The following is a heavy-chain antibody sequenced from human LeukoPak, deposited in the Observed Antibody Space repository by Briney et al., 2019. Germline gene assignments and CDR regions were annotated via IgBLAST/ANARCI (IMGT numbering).Heavy chain of an antibody. J-gene: IGHJ5*02. V-gene: IGHV3-43D*03. CDR3: ARGATMVRGVIT. CDR1: GFTFDDYA. Sequence: GGSLRLSCAASGFTFDDYAMHWVRQAPGKGLEWVSFISWDGCSTYYADSVKGRFTISRDNSKNTLYLQMNSLRAEDTAVYYCARGATMVRGVITWGQGTLVTVSS. CDR2: ISWDGCST. D-gene: IGHD3-10*01.